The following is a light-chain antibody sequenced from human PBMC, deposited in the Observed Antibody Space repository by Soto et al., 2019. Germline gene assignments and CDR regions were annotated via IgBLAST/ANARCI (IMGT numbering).Light chain of an antibody. V-gene: IGKV1-39*01. CDR3: QQSFM. J-gene: IGKJ1*01. Sequence: DIQMTQSPSSLSASVGDRVTITCRASQSISSYLNWYQQKPGKAPKLLIYAASSLQSGVPSRFSGSGSGTDFTLPISSLQPEDFATYYCQQSFMFGQGTKVEIK. CDR1: QSISSY. CDR2: AAS.